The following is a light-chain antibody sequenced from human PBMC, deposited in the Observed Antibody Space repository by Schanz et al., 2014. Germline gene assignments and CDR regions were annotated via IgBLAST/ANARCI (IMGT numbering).Light chain of an antibody. V-gene: IGKV3D-20*01. Sequence: EIVLTQSPATLSLSPGERATLSCGASQSVSNNFLAWYQHKPGLAPRLIIYDASRRAPVIPDRFSGSGYGTDFTLTISRLEPEDFAVYHCQQYGRAPKTFGQGTNVEIK. J-gene: IGKJ1*01. CDR2: DAS. CDR1: QSVSNNF. CDR3: QQYGRAPKT.